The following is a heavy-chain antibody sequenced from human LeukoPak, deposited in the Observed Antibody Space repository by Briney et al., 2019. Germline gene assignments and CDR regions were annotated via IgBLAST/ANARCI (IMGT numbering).Heavy chain of an antibody. V-gene: IGHV4-39*01. Sequence: SETLSLTCTVSGGSISSSSYYWGWIRQPPGKGLEWIGCIFHSGSSYYNPSLKSRVTISVDTSKNQFSLKLYSVTAADTAVYYCARLLGGYSYGPIFYYFDYWGQGTLVTVSS. CDR3: ARLLGGYSYGPIFYYFDY. J-gene: IGHJ4*02. D-gene: IGHD5-18*01. CDR1: GGSISSSSYY. CDR2: IFHSGSS.